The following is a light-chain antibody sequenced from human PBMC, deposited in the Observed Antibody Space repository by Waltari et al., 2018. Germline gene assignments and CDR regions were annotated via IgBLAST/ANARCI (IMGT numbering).Light chain of an antibody. CDR3: QSADDSYI. CDR2: KDT. Sequence: VFTQPHSMSGSPGQTVTISSTRSSGSIDSNNVQWYQQRPGSAPTTVIYKDTQRPSGVPDRFSGSIDSSSNSASLTISGLKSEDEADYYCQSADDSYIFGTGTRLTVL. V-gene: IGLV6-57*03. CDR1: SGSIDSNN. J-gene: IGLJ1*01.